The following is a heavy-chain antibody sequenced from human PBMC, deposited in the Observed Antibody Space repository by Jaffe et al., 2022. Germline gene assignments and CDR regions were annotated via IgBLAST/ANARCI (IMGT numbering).Heavy chain of an antibody. CDR1: GFTFSDHY. V-gene: IGHV3-72*01. CDR2: AKNKANSYTT. D-gene: IGHD3-3*01. CDR3: VKEYDFWSGYYDY. J-gene: IGHJ4*02. Sequence: EVQLVESGGGLVQPGGSLRLSCAASGFTFSDHYMDWVRQAPGKGLEWIGRAKNKANSYTTDYAASVQGRFTISRDDSKNSLYLQMNSLKTEDTAMYYCVKEYDFWSGYYDYWGQGTLVTVSS.